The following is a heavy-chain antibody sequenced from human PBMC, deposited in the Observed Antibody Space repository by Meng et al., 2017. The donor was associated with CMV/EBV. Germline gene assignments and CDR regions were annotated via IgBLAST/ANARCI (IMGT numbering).Heavy chain of an antibody. CDR3: ARGGSGYGSDY. CDR2: ISSSSSYI. Sequence: GGSLRLSCAASGFTFSSYSMNWVRQAPGKGLEWVSSISSSSSYIYYADSAKGRFTISRDNAKNSLYLQMNSLRAEDTAVYYCARGGSGYGSDYWGQGTLVTVSS. D-gene: IGHD5-12*01. V-gene: IGHV3-21*01. CDR1: GFTFSSYS. J-gene: IGHJ4*02.